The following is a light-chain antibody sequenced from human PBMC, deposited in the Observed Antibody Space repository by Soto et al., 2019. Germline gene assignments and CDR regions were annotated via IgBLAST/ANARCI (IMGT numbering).Light chain of an antibody. J-gene: IGKJ1*01. V-gene: IGKV3D-15*01. CDR2: GES. Sequence: EIVMTQSPATLSVSPGERATLSCRASQSVSSNLAWYQQEPGQAPRLLIYGESTRATGIPARFSGSGSGTEFTLTISSLQSEDSAVYYCQQYHKWPPSTFGQGTKVDIK. CDR1: QSVSSN. CDR3: QQYHKWPPST.